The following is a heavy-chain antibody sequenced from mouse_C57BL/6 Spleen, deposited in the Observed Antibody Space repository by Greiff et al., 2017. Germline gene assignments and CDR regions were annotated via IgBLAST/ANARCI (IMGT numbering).Heavy chain of an antibody. Sequence: QVQLQQSGPELVKPGASVKISCKASGYAFSSSWMNWVKQRPGKGLEWIGRIYPGDGDTNYNGKFKGKATLTADKSSSTAYMQLSSLTSEDSAVYFCARGYGFDYWGQGTTLTVSS. J-gene: IGHJ2*01. D-gene: IGHD2-10*02. CDR1: GYAFSSSW. CDR2: IYPGDGDT. V-gene: IGHV1-82*01. CDR3: ARGYGFDY.